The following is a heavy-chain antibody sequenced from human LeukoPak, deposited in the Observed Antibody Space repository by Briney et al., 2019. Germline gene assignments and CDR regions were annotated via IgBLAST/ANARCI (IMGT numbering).Heavy chain of an antibody. V-gene: IGHV4-34*01. J-gene: IGHJ3*02. CDR1: GGSFSGYY. CDR2: INHSGST. Sequence: SETLSLTCAVYGGSFSGYYWSWIRQPPGKGLEWIGEINHSGSTNYNPSLKGRVTISVDTSKNQFSLKLSSVTAADTAVYYCARDSVTNWGYAFDIWGQGTMVTVSS. CDR3: ARDSVTNWGYAFDI. D-gene: IGHD7-27*01.